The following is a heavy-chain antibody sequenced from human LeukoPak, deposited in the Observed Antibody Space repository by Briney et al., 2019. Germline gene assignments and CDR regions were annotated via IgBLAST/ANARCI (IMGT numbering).Heavy chain of an antibody. CDR3: ARGALWLGDNYSYFMDV. J-gene: IGHJ6*02. D-gene: IGHD3-10*01. V-gene: IGHV3-72*01. CDR1: GFTFSDHY. CDR2: TRNKPRSYTT. Sequence: GGSLRLSCAASGFTFSDHYMDWVRQAPGKGLEWVGRTRNKPRSYTTEYAASVKGRFTISREDSQNSLYLQMNSLKTEDTAVYYCARGALWLGDNYSYFMDVWGQGTTVTVSS.